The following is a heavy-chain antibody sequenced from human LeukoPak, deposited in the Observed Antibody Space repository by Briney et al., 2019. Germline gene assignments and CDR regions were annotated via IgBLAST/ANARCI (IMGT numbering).Heavy chain of an antibody. D-gene: IGHD2-21*02. CDR2: IIPIFGTA. CDR3: ARDCGGDCPNWFDP. V-gene: IGHV1-69*05. Sequence: SVKVSCKASGGTFSSYAISWVRQAPGQGLEWMGGIIPIFGTANYAQKFQGRVTITTDESTSTAYMELSSLRSEDTAVYYCARDCGGDCPNWFDPWGQGTLVTVSS. CDR1: GGTFSSYA. J-gene: IGHJ5*02.